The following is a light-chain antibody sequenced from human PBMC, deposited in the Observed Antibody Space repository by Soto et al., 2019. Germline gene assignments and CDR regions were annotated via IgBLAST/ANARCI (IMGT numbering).Light chain of an antibody. V-gene: IGKV3-11*01. Sequence: EVVVTQSPPTLSLSPGDTATLSCRASQGVSAYFAWYQQKPGQAPRLLINDASNRATGIPARFSGSGSGTDFTLTISSLEPEEFAIYYCQQRSYWPLTFGGGTKVEI. J-gene: IGKJ4*01. CDR3: QQRSYWPLT. CDR1: QGVSAY. CDR2: DAS.